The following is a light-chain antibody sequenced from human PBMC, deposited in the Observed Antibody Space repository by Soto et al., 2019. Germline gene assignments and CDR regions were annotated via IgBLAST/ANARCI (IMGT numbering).Light chain of an antibody. CDR1: QSVSSSY. CDR2: GAS. J-gene: IGKJ1*01. CDR3: QQYGSSLWT. V-gene: IGKV3-20*01. Sequence: ELVLQQSPGTLSLSPGARAPLSGRASQSVSSSYLAWYQQKPGQAPRLLIYGASSRATGIPDRFSGSGSGTDFTLTISRLEPEEFAVYYCQQYGSSLWTVGQGTKVDNK.